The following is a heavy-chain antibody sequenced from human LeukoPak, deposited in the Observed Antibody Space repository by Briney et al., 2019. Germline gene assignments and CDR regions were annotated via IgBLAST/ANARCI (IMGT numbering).Heavy chain of an antibody. D-gene: IGHD5-18*01. V-gene: IGHV3-30*02. CDR3: AKDQNPDSYGPYYFDY. CDR2: IRYDGSNK. Sequence: GGSLRLSCAASGFTFSSYGMHWVRQASGKGLEWVAFIRYDGSNKYYADSVKGRFTISRDNSKNTLYLQMNSLRAEDTAVYYCAKDQNPDSYGPYYFDYWGQGTLVTVSS. J-gene: IGHJ4*02. CDR1: GFTFSSYG.